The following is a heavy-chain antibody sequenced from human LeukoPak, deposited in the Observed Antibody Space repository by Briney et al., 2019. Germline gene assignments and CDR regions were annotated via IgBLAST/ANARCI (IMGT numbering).Heavy chain of an antibody. V-gene: IGHV4-61*01. D-gene: IGHD5-18*01. Sequence: SETLSLTCTVSGYSISSGYYWGWIRQPPGKGLEWIGYIYYSGSTNYNPSLKSRVTISVDTSKNQFSLKLSSVTAADTAVYYCARSIYSYGTFVDYWGQGTPVTVSS. J-gene: IGHJ4*02. CDR3: ARSIYSYGTFVDY. CDR2: IYYSGST. CDR1: GYSISSGYY.